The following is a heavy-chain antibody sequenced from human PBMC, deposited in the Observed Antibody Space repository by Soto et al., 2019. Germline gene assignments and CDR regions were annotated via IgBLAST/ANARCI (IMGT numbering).Heavy chain of an antibody. D-gene: IGHD3-10*01. V-gene: IGHV3-23*01. CDR1: GFTFSSYA. CDR3: AKLGVLLWFGELSYFDY. Sequence: GGSLRLSCAASGFTFSSYAMSWVRQAPGKGLEWVSAISGSGGSTYYADSVKGRFTISRDNSKNTLYLQMNSLRAEDTAVYYCAKLGVLLWFGELSYFDYWGHGTLVTVSS. J-gene: IGHJ4*01. CDR2: ISGSGGST.